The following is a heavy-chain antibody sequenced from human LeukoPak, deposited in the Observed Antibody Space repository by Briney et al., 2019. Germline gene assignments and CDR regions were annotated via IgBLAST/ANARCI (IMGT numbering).Heavy chain of an antibody. D-gene: IGHD3-3*01. J-gene: IGHJ6*02. Sequence: GGSLRLSCAASGFTFSSYAMSWVRQAPGKGLEWVSAISGSGGSTYYADSVKGRFTISRDNSKNTLYLRMNSLRAEDTAVYYCAKDSSYDFWSGYSDYYYGMDVWGQGTTVTVSS. CDR2: ISGSGGST. V-gene: IGHV3-23*01. CDR3: AKDSSYDFWSGYSDYYYGMDV. CDR1: GFTFSSYA.